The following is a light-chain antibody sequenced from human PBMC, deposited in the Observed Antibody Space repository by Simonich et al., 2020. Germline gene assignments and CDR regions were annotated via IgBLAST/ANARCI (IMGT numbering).Light chain of an antibody. J-gene: IGLJ3*02. V-gene: IGLV2-14*01. CDR3: SSYTSSSTRV. CDR1: SSDVGGYNY. Sequence: QSALTQPASVSGSPGQSITISCTGTSSDVGGYNYVSWYQQHPGKAPKLRIYDFSKGPSGVSNSFSGTKSGNTASLTITGIQAEDEADYYCSSYTSSSTRVFGGGTKLTVL. CDR2: DFS.